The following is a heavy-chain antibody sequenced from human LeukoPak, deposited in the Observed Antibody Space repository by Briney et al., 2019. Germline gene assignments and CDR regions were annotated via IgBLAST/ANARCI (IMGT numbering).Heavy chain of an antibody. CDR3: ARVIAVAGNYYFDY. CDR2: INNDGSSA. J-gene: IGHJ4*02. CDR1: GFTFNNYW. D-gene: IGHD6-19*01. Sequence: GGSLRLSCAASGFTFNNYWIHWVRQVPGKGLVWVSRINNDGSSASYVDSVKGRFTISRDNAKNTLYLQMNSLRAEDTAVYYCARVIAVAGNYYFDYWGQGTLVTVSS. V-gene: IGHV3-74*01.